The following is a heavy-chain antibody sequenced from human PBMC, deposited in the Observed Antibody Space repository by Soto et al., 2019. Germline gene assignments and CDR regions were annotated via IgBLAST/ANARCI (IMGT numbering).Heavy chain of an antibody. CDR3: ARDGRVATEDFDY. Sequence: QVQLVQSGAEVKKPGASVKVSCKASGYTFTSYAMHWVRQAPGQRLEWMVWINAGNGNTKYSQKFQGRVTITRDTSASTAYMELSSLRSEDTAVYYCARDGRVATEDFDYWGQGTLVTVSS. V-gene: IGHV1-3*01. D-gene: IGHD5-12*01. CDR2: INAGNGNT. J-gene: IGHJ4*02. CDR1: GYTFTSYA.